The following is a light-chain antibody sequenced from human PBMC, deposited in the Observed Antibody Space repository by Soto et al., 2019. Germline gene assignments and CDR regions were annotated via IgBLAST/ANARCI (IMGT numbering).Light chain of an antibody. V-gene: IGKV1D-13*01. Sequence: AIQLTQSPSSLSASVGDRVTITCRASQGISSALAWYQQKPGKAPKLLIYDASSLESGVPSRFSGSGSGTDFTLTISSLQPEDFAVYYCQQYNNWPPALTFGGGTKVDIK. J-gene: IGKJ4*01. CDR3: QQYNNWPPALT. CDR1: QGISSA. CDR2: DAS.